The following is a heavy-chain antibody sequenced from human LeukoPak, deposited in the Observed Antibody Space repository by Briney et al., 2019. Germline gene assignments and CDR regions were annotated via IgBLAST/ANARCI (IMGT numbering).Heavy chain of an antibody. V-gene: IGHV4-59*06. D-gene: IGHD3-10*01. CDR2: IYYSGST. Sequence: PSETLSLTCTVSGGSISSYYWSWIRQPPGKGLEWIGYIYYSGSTYYNPSLKSRVTISVDTSKNQFSLKLSSVTAADTAVYYCAREDPYGSGSIDYWGQGTLVTVSS. J-gene: IGHJ4*02. CDR1: GGSISSYY. CDR3: AREDPYGSGSIDY.